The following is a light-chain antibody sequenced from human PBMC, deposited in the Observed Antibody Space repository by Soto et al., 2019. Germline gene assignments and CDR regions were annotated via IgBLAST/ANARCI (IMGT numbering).Light chain of an antibody. J-gene: IGKJ4*01. CDR2: KAS. CDR3: QQRGRWPPLT. CDR1: QSVSSW. V-gene: IGKV1-5*03. Sequence: DILMTQSPSTLSGSVGDRVTITCRASQSVSSWLAWYQQKPGKAPKLLIYKASTLKSGVPSRFSGSGSGAEFTLTISILEPEDFAVYYYQQRGRWPPLTFGGGTKVDIK.